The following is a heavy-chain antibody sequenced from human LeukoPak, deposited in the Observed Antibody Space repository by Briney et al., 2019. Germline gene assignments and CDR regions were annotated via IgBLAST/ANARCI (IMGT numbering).Heavy chain of an antibody. CDR2: IYYSGST. CDR1: GGSISSYY. Sequence: SETLSLTCTVSGGSISSYYWSWIRQPPGKGLEWIGYIYYSGSTNYNPSLKSRVTISVDTSKNQFSLKLSSVTAADTALYYCARDGPQPYYYDSSGGDYWGQGTLVTVSS. J-gene: IGHJ4*02. V-gene: IGHV4-59*01. D-gene: IGHD3-22*01. CDR3: ARDGPQPYYYDSSGGDY.